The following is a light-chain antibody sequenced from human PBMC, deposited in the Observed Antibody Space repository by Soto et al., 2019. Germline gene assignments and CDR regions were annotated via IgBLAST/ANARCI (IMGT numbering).Light chain of an antibody. J-gene: IGKJ1*01. V-gene: IGKV3-20*01. CDR1: QSVSSSY. Sequence: EIVVAQSACTLSLSQGERATLSCRASQSVSSSYLAWYQQKPGQAPRLLISGASGRATGIPVRFSSSGSETDFTLTISRLEPEDFAVYYCQHYGTSWWTFGQGTKVDIK. CDR2: GAS. CDR3: QHYGTSWWT.